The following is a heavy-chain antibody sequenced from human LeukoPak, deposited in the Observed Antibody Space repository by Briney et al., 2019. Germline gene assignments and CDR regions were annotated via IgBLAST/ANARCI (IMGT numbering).Heavy chain of an antibody. Sequence: GGSLRLSCAGSGFTFSSSWMNWVRQAPGKGLEWISYRSSSGNTIYYADSVKGRFTISRDNAKNSLYLQMNSLRAEDTAVYYCARARDGYNYYPFDYWGQGTLVAVSS. CDR1: GFTFSSSW. CDR3: ARARDGYNYYPFDY. D-gene: IGHD5-12*01. J-gene: IGHJ4*02. V-gene: IGHV3-48*04. CDR2: RSSSGNTI.